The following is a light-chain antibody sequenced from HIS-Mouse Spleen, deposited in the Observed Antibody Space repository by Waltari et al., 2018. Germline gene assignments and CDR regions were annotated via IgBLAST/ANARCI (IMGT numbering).Light chain of an antibody. Sequence: QSALTQPASVSGSPGQSFTIPCTGTRSDVGGYNYVSWYQQHPGKAPKLMIYEVSNRPSGVSNRFSGSKSGNTASLTISGLQAEDEADYYCSSYTSSSTLVFGGGTKLTVL. CDR3: SSYTSSSTLV. CDR2: EVS. J-gene: IGLJ2*01. V-gene: IGLV2-14*01. CDR1: RSDVGGYNY.